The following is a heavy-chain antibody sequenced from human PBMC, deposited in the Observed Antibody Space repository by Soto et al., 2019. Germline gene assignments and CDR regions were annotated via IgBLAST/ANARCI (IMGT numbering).Heavy chain of an antibody. CDR3: AREVGGSSPPG. V-gene: IGHV3-30-3*01. D-gene: IGHD6-6*01. CDR1: GFTFSRHA. J-gene: IGHJ4*02. Sequence: QVQLVESGGGVVQPGRSLSLSCAASGFTFSRHAMHWVRQAPVKGLEWVAVISYDGSEKYYADSVKGRFTISRDSSKNTLYLQMDSLGPEDTAVYYCAREVGGSSPPGWGQGTLVTVFS. CDR2: ISYDGSEK.